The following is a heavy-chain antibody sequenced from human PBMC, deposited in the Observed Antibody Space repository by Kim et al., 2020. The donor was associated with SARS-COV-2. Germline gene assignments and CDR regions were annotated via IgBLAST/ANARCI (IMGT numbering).Heavy chain of an antibody. V-gene: IGHV3-30-3*01. CDR2: ISYDGSNK. CDR1: GFTFSSYA. CDR3: ARDLRYNDILTGYLQELGRPCHYYYGMDV. J-gene: IGHJ6*02. Sequence: GGSLRLSCAASGFTFSSYAMHWVRQAPGKGLEWVAVISYDGSNKYYADSVKGRFTISRDNSKNTLYLQMNSLRAEDTAVYYCARDLRYNDILTGYLQELGRPCHYYYGMDVWGQGPTVTV. D-gene: IGHD3-9*01.